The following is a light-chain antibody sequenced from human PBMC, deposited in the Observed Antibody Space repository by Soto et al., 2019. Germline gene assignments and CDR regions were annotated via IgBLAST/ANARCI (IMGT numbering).Light chain of an antibody. CDR2: TNN. V-gene: IGLV1-44*01. J-gene: IGLJ3*02. CDR3: ATWDDRLNGRV. Sequence: QSVMTQPPSASGTLGQRVTISCSGSSSNIGSNTVNWYQQVPGTAPKLLISTNNQRPSGVPARFSGSKSGTSASLAISGLQYEDEGDYYCATWDDRLNGRVFGGGTKLTVL. CDR1: SSNIGSNT.